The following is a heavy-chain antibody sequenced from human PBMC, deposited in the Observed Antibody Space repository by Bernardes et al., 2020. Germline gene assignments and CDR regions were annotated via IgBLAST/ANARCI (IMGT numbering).Heavy chain of an antibody. CDR3: ARGRVVVPAATRGRYYYYGMDV. D-gene: IGHD2-2*01. CDR2: INHSGST. V-gene: IGHV4-34*01. CDR1: GGSFSGYY. Sequence: SEPLSLSCAVYGGSFSGYYWSWIRQPPGKGLEWIGEINHSGSTNYNPSLKSRVTISVDTSKNQFSLKLSSVTAADTAVYYCARGRVVVPAATRGRYYYYGMDVWGKGTTVTVSS. J-gene: IGHJ6*04.